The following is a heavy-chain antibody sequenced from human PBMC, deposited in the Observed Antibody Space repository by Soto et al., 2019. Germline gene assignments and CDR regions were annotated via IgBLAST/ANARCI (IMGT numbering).Heavy chain of an antibody. V-gene: IGHV4-30-2*01. CDR2: IYHSGST. J-gene: IGHJ4*02. Sequence: SETLSLTCAVSGGSISSGGYSWSWIRQPPGKGLEWIGYIYHSGSTYYNPSLKSRVTISVDRSKNQFSLKLSSVTAADTAVYYCARSYGDYVHFDYWGQGTLVTVSS. CDR3: ARSYGDYVHFDY. D-gene: IGHD4-17*01. CDR1: GGSISSGGYS.